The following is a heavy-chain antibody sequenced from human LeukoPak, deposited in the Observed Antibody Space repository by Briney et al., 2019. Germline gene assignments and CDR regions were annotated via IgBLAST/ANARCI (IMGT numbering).Heavy chain of an antibody. V-gene: IGHV3-23*01. CDR3: AKDADYGYFDY. D-gene: IGHD4-17*01. J-gene: IGHJ4*02. CDR2: ISGSGGST. CDR1: GFSFSSYE. Sequence: GGSLRLSCVVSGFSFSSYEMNWVRQAPGKGLEWVSAISGSGGSTYYADSVKGRFTISRDNSKNTLYLQMNSLRAEDTAVYYCAKDADYGYFDYWGQGTLVTVSS.